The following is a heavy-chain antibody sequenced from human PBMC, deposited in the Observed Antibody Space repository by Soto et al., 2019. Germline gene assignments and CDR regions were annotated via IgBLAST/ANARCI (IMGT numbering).Heavy chain of an antibody. D-gene: IGHD5-18*01. Sequence: PSETLSLTCAVYGGSFSGYYWSWIRQPPGKGLEWIGEINHSGSTNYNPSLKSRVTISVDTSKNQFSLKLSPVTAADTAVYYCARAGYSYGYFVYWGQGTLVTVSS. CDR1: GGSFSGYY. J-gene: IGHJ4*02. CDR3: ARAGYSYGYFVY. V-gene: IGHV4-34*01. CDR2: INHSGST.